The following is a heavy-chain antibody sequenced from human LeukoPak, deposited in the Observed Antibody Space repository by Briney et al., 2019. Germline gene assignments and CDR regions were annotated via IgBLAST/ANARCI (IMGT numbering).Heavy chain of an antibody. CDR1: GFTFSSYA. CDR3: VRDDSAWLY. CDR2: ISPGSSYI. Sequence: GRSLRLSCAASGFTFSSYAMHWVRQAPGKGLQWVSSISPGSSYIYYEDSVKGRFTISRDDAKNSLYLQMDSLTAGDTAVYYCVRDDSAWLYWGQGALVTVS. D-gene: IGHD2-15*01. V-gene: IGHV3-21*01. J-gene: IGHJ4*02.